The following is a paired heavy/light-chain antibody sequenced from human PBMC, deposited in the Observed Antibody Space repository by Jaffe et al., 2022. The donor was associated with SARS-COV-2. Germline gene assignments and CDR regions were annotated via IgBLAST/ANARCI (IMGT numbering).Heavy chain of an antibody. Sequence: QVQLVESGGGLVKPEGSLRLSCAASGFTFSDYYMAWVRQPPGQGLEWLSYITKTGVDVFYADSVKGRFTVSRDNAQNSLYLQMNSLRAEDTAVYYCALSSINPHYYYGVDVWGQGTTVAVSS. J-gene: IGHJ6*02. CDR2: ITKTGVDV. D-gene: IGHD2-2*01. CDR1: GFTFSDYY. V-gene: IGHV3-11*01. CDR3: ALSSINPHYYYGVDV.
Light chain of an antibody. V-gene: IGKV3-15*01. CDR1: QSVGTN. J-gene: IGKJ1*01. CDR2: GAS. CDR3: QQHNNWPPVWT. Sequence: EIVMTQSPATLSVSPGERATLSCRASQSVGTNLAWYQQKPGQAPRLLIYGASNRATGIATRFSGRGSGTEFTLTISSVQSEDFAVYYCQQHNNWPPVWTFGLGTKVEIK.